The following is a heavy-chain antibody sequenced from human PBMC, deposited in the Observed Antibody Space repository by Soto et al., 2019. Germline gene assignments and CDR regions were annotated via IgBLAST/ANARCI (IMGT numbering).Heavy chain of an antibody. V-gene: IGHV3-48*03. CDR1: GFTFSSYE. CDR2: ISSSGSTI. J-gene: IGHJ4*02. D-gene: IGHD3-22*01. Sequence: LRLSCAASGFTFSSYEMNWVRQAPGKGLEWVSYISSSGSTIYYADSVKGRFTISRDNAKNSLYLQMNSLRAEDTAVYYCARGGYYDSSGYYYDYWGQGTLVTVSS. CDR3: ARGGYYDSSGYYYDY.